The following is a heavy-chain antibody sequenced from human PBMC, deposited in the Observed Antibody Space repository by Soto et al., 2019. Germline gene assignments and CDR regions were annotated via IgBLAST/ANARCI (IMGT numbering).Heavy chain of an antibody. CDR3: ARERYYYGSGDY. CDR2: ISGSGGST. D-gene: IGHD3-10*01. V-gene: IGHV3-23*01. CDR1: GFTFSSYA. Sequence: PGGSLRLSCAASGFTFSSYAMSWVRQAPGKGLEWVSAISGSGGSTYYADSVKGQFTISRDNAKNSLYLQMNSLRAEDTAVYYCARERYYYGSGDYWGQGTLVTVSS. J-gene: IGHJ4*02.